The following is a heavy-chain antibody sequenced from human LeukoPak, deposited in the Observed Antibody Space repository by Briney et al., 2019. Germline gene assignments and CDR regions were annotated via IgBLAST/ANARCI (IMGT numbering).Heavy chain of an antibody. CDR2: IYSSGST. Sequence: SETLSLTCTVSGGSISTYYWSWIRLPPGKGLEWIGYIYSSGSTNYNPSLKSRVTISVDTSKNQFSLKLSSVTAADTAVYYCARYFSASPKRGYLDNWGQGTPVTVSS. D-gene: IGHD3-3*01. J-gene: IGHJ4*02. CDR3: ARYFSASPKRGYLDN. V-gene: IGHV4-59*08. CDR1: GGSISTYY.